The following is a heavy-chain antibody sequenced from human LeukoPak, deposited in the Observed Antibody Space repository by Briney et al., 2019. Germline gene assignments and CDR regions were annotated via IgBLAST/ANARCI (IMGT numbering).Heavy chain of an antibody. CDR3: ARPSSGYNYFDY. D-gene: IGHD3-22*01. J-gene: IGHJ4*02. Sequence: SGPTLVKPTQTLTLTCTFSGFSFSSGGVGVGWIRQPPGKALEWLALIYWNDAKRYSPSLNSRLTITKDTSKNQVVLTMTNMDPVDTATYYCARPSSGYNYFDYWGQGTLVTVSS. CDR2: IYWNDAK. CDR1: GFSFSSGGVG. V-gene: IGHV2-5*01.